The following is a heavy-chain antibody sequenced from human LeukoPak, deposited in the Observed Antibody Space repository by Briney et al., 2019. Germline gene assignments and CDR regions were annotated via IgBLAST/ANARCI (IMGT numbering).Heavy chain of an antibody. CDR1: GFTFDDYG. D-gene: IGHD6-19*01. CDR3: ARVKTIAVAGTVDY. Sequence: PGGSLRLSXAASGFTFDDYGMSWVRQAPGKGLEWVSGINWNGGSTGYADSVKGRSTISRDNAKNSLYLQINSLRAEDTALYYCARVKTIAVAGTVDYWGQGTLVTVSS. J-gene: IGHJ4*02. CDR2: INWNGGST. V-gene: IGHV3-20*04.